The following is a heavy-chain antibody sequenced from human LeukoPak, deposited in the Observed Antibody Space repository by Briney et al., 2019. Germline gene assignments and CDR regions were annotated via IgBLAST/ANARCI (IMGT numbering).Heavy chain of an antibody. Sequence: PGGSQRLSCATSGFIFNNYWMSWVRQAPGKGLEWVANIKRDGSDKYYVDSVKGRFTISRDNARNSVYLQMNSLRVEDTAVYYCARDSSPWMIDEWGQGTLPTVSS. CDR3: ARDSSPWMIDE. V-gene: IGHV3-7*01. J-gene: IGHJ4*02. CDR1: GFIFNNYW. D-gene: IGHD3-22*01. CDR2: IKRDGSDK.